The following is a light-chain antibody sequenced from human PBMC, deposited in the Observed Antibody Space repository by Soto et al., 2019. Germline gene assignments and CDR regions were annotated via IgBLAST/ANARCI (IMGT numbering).Light chain of an antibody. Sequence: EIVLTQSPATLSLSPGERATLSCRASQSVSSYLAWYQQKPGQAPRLLIYDASNRATGIQARFSGSGSGTDFTLTISSLEPEDFAVYYCQQRSNWPPLFTFGPGNKVDIK. CDR1: QSVSSY. V-gene: IGKV3-11*01. J-gene: IGKJ3*01. CDR3: QQRSNWPPLFT. CDR2: DAS.